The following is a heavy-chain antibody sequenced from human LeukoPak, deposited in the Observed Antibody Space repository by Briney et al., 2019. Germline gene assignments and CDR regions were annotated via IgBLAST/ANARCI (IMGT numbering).Heavy chain of an antibody. CDR2: IRNKANSYTT. Sequence: GGSLRLSCAASGFSFSDHYMDWVRQAPGKGLEWVSRIRNKANSYTTEYAASVKGRFTISRDDSKNSMYLQMNSLKIEDTAVYYCALIDYDSSAYLIIDYWGQGTLVTVSS. D-gene: IGHD3-22*01. J-gene: IGHJ4*02. CDR1: GFSFSDHY. CDR3: ALIDYDSSAYLIIDY. V-gene: IGHV3-72*01.